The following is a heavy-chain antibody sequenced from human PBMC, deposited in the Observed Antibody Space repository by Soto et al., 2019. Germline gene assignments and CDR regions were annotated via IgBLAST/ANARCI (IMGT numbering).Heavy chain of an antibody. D-gene: IGHD3-10*01. CDR1: GFTFSNYW. V-gene: IGHV3-7*05. Sequence: GGSLRLSCAASGFTFSNYWMSWVRQAPGKGLEWVANIKQDGSEKYYLDSVKGRFTISRDNAKNSLFLQMNSLRAEDTAVYYCARDVFWFGEPDHWGQGTRVTVSS. CDR2: IKQDGSEK. CDR3: ARDVFWFGEPDH. J-gene: IGHJ4*02.